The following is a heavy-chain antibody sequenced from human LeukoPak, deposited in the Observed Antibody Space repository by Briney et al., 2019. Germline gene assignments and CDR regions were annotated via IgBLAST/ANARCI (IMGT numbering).Heavy chain of an antibody. J-gene: IGHJ6*03. Sequence: PGGSLRLSCAASGFTFSSYAMSWVRQAPGKGLQWVSGISGSDGSTYYADSVKGRFTISRDNSKNTLYLQMNSLRAEDTAVYYCAKDGCSSTSCYVYYYYYMDVWGKGTTVTVSS. CDR1: GFTFSSYA. CDR3: AKDGCSSTSCYVYYYYYMDV. CDR2: ISGSDGST. V-gene: IGHV3-23*01. D-gene: IGHD2-2*01.